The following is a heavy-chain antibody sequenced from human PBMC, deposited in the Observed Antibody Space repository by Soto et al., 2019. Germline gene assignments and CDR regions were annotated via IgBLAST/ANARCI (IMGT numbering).Heavy chain of an antibody. J-gene: IGHJ4*02. D-gene: IGHD3-16*01. CDR2: INQDGSEK. V-gene: IGHV3-7*01. CDR3: FNVALGY. CDR1: EIIVIGGR. Sequence: PWCCVRLCVTYCEIIVIGGRMSWVRQAPGKGPEWVANINQDGSEKYCADSVKGRFTISRDNAKNSLYLQMDSLRVEDTALYYCFNVALGYWGWGTLVTVSS.